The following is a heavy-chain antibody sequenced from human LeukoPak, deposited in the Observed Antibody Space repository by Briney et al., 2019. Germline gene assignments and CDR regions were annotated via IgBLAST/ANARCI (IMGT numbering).Heavy chain of an antibody. Sequence: GGSLRLSCTASGFTFSSFWMHWVRQAPGKGLVWVSRISSDGSVTNHADSVKGRFTISRDNSKNTLYLQMNSLRAEDTAVYYCAKALSLVGYYYYGMDVWGQGTTVTVSS. CDR3: AKALSLVGYYYYGMDV. CDR1: GFTFSSFW. D-gene: IGHD2-8*02. CDR2: ISSDGSVT. V-gene: IGHV3-74*01. J-gene: IGHJ6*02.